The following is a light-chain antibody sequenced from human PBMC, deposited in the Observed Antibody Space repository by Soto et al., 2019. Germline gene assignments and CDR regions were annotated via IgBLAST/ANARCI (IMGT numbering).Light chain of an antibody. J-gene: IGKJ2*01. V-gene: IGKV3-20*01. CDR2: GAS. CDR3: QQYGSSPLYT. Sequence: IVLTQSPGTLSLSPGERATLSCRASQSVSSSNVAWYQQKPGQAPRLLIYGASSRATGIPDRFSGSGSGTDFTLTISRLEPEDFAVYYCQQYGSSPLYTFGQGTKLEIK. CDR1: QSVSSSN.